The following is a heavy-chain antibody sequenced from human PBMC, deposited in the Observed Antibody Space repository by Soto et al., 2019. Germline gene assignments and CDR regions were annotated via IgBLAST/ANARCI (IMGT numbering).Heavy chain of an antibody. Sequence: QVQLVESGGGWAKPGGPLRLSCAASGFTFSDYNRSWIRKAPGKGLEGVSYIISSGSTIYYADSVKGRFTISRDNAKNSLYLQMNSMRAEDTAVYYCAREGLYYDFWSGYSYYYYMDVWGKGTTVTVSS. CDR2: IISSGSTI. V-gene: IGHV3-11*01. CDR1: GFTFSDYN. D-gene: IGHD3-3*01. CDR3: AREGLYYDFWSGYSYYYYMDV. J-gene: IGHJ6*03.